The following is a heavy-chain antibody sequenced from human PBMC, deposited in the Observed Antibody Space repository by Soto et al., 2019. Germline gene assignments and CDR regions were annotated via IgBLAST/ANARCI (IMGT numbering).Heavy chain of an antibody. CDR1: GFTFSNYV. V-gene: IGHV3-23*01. Sequence: PGGSLRLSCAASGFTFSNYVMSWVRQAPGKGLEWVSSISSGGDTYYADSVKGRFTISRDSSKNTLYLQMNNLRAEDTATYYCAKDYSSGYYAFDIWGRGTMVTVSS. CDR2: ISSGGDT. CDR3: AKDYSSGYYAFDI. J-gene: IGHJ3*02. D-gene: IGHD3-22*01.